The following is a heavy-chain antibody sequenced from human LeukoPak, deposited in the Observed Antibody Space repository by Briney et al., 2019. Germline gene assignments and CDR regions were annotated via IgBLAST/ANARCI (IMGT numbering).Heavy chain of an antibody. CDR2: ISGSGSST. J-gene: IGHJ4*02. CDR1: GFTFRSYA. Sequence: GGSLRLSCAASGFTFRSYAMNWVRQVPGKGLEWVSAISGSGSSTYYADSVRGRFTISRDNSKNTLYLQMNSLRADDTAEYYCAKDGPASWGYFDYWGQGTLVTVSS. D-gene: IGHD1-26*01. CDR3: AKDGPASWGYFDY. V-gene: IGHV3-23*01.